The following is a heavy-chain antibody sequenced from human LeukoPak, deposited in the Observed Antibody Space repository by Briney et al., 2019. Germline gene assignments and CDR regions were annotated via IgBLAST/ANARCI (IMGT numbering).Heavy chain of an antibody. CDR3: ASQIIGGYSYGYDY. V-gene: IGHV3-30-3*01. D-gene: IGHD5-18*01. CDR2: ISYDGSNK. Sequence: PGRSLRLSCAASGFTFSSYAMHWVRQAPGKGLEWVAVISYDGSNKYYADSVKGRFTISRDNSKNTLYLQMNSLRAEDTAVYYCASQIIGGYSYGYDYWGQGTLVTVSS. CDR1: GFTFSSYA. J-gene: IGHJ4*02.